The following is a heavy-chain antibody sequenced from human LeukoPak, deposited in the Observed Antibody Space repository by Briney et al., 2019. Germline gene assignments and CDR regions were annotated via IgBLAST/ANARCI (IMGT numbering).Heavy chain of an antibody. CDR2: IYYSGST. J-gene: IGHJ4*02. D-gene: IGHD1-7*01. CDR1: GGSISSYY. CDR3: ARGGYNWNYGIDY. V-gene: IGHV4-59*01. Sequence: SETLSLTCTVSGGSISSYYWSWIRQPPGKGLGWIGYIYYSGSTNYNPSLKSRVTISVDTSKNQFSLKLSSVTAADTAVYYCARGGYNWNYGIDYWGQGTLVTVSS.